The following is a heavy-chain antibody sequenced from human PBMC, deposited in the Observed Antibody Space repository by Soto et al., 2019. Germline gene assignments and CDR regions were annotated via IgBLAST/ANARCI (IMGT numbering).Heavy chain of an antibody. V-gene: IGHV4-38-2*02. Sequence: SETLSLTCTVSGYSISSGYYWGWIRQPPGKGLEWIGSIYHSGSTYYNPSLKSRVTISVDTSKNQFSLKLSSVTAADTAVYYCARFANWGPLDYWGQGTLVTVSS. CDR3: ARFANWGPLDY. CDR2: IYHSGST. J-gene: IGHJ4*02. D-gene: IGHD7-27*01. CDR1: GYSISSGYY.